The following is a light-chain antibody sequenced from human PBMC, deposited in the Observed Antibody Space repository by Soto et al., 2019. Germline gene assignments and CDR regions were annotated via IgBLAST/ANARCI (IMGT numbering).Light chain of an antibody. CDR2: QAS. Sequence: DIQMTQSPSTLSASVGDRVTITCRASQSTSSYLAWYQQKPGKAPKLLINQASSLENGVPSRFSGSGSGTEFSLTISSLQPDDFATYYCQQYNSDSPTWTFGQGTKVDIK. J-gene: IGKJ1*01. CDR3: QQYNSDSPTWT. CDR1: QSTSSY. V-gene: IGKV1-5*03.